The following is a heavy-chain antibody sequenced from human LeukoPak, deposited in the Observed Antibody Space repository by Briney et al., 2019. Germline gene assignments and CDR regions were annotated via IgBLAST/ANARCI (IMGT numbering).Heavy chain of an antibody. CDR3: ARERYYYGGKTWFDP. Sequence: SETLSLTCSVSGGFIITSDHYWGWIRQPPGKGLEWIDSIYYTASTNTNPFFKSRVTVSVDTTKNQFSLNLTSVTAADTAVYYCARERYYYGGKTWFDPWGQGTLVTVSS. D-gene: IGHD4-23*01. CDR1: GGFIITSDHY. J-gene: IGHJ5*02. CDR2: IYYTAST. V-gene: IGHV4-39*07.